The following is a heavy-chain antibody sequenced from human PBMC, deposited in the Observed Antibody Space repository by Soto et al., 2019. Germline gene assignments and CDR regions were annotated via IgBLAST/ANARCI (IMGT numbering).Heavy chain of an antibody. J-gene: IGHJ6*02. Sequence: QVQLVESGGGVVQPGRSLRLSCAASGFTFSSYGMHWVRQAPGKGLEWVAVIWYDGSNKYYADSVKGRFTISRDNSKNTLYLQMNSLRAEDTAVYYCARGKITMVRGVRMDVWGQGTTVTVSS. CDR1: GFTFSSYG. CDR2: IWYDGSNK. CDR3: ARGKITMVRGVRMDV. D-gene: IGHD3-10*01. V-gene: IGHV3-33*01.